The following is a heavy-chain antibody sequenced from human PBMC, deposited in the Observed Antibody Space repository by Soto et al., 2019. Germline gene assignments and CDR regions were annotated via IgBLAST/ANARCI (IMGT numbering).Heavy chain of an antibody. CDR2: IYWDDDK. V-gene: IGHV2-5*02. Sequence: QITLKESGPTLVKPTQTLTLTCTFSGLLVSTSGLGVGWLRQPPGKALEWLALIYWDDDKRYSPSLRSRLTITKDTSKHQVVLTMTNMDPVDTATYYCAHSSGFGEFIDYWGQGTLVTVSS. J-gene: IGHJ4*02. D-gene: IGHD3-10*01. CDR3: AHSSGFGEFIDY. CDR1: GLLVSTSGLG.